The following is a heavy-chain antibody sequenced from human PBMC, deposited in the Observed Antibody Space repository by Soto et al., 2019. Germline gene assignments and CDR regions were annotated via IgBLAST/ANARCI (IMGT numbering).Heavy chain of an antibody. D-gene: IGHD1-26*01. J-gene: IGHJ5*02. Sequence: QVQLVQSGAEVKKPGASVKASCTASGYTFTSYYMHWVRQAPGQGLEWMGIINPSGGSTSYAQKFQGRVTMTRDTSTSTVYMELSSLRSEDTAEYYCARDRVGASWFDPWGQGTLVTVSS. CDR1: GYTFTSYY. CDR2: INPSGGST. V-gene: IGHV1-46*01. CDR3: ARDRVGASWFDP.